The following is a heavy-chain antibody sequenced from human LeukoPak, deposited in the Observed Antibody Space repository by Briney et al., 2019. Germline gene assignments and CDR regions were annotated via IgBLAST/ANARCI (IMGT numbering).Heavy chain of an antibody. J-gene: IGHJ4*02. CDR1: RFTFSSYS. V-gene: IGHV3-21*01. Sequence: GGSLRLSCAASRFTFSSYSMNWVRQAPGKGLEWVSSISSSGSYIYYADSVKGRFTISRDNSKNTLYLQMNSLRAEDTAVYYCARGIDSRHYYDSSGYQIDYWGQGTLVTVSS. D-gene: IGHD3-22*01. CDR2: ISSSGSYI. CDR3: ARGIDSRHYYDSSGYQIDY.